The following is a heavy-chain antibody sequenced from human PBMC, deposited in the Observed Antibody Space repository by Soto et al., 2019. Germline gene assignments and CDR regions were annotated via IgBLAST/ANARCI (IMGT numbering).Heavy chain of an antibody. Sequence: GGSLRLACEASGFIFSTTDMRWVRQAPGKCLGWGSTIYGDGRTTYYADSVRGRFSTSRDNSKNMVYLQMDSLRVDDTAIYYCVKNSGWFNSWGQGSLVTV. D-gene: IGHD3-10*01. V-gene: IGHV3-23*01. J-gene: IGHJ5*01. CDR1: GFIFSTTD. CDR3: VKNSGWFNS. CDR2: IYGDGRTT.